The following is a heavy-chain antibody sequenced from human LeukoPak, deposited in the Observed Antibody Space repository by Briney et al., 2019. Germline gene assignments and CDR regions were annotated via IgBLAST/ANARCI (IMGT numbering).Heavy chain of an antibody. D-gene: IGHD3-22*01. V-gene: IGHV3-53*01. J-gene: IGHJ4*02. CDR1: GFTVSSNY. Sequence: PGGSLRLSCAASGFTVSSNYMSWLRQAPGKGLEWVSIIYSGGSTYYTDSVKGRFTISRDNSKNTLFLQMNSLRAEDTAVYYCARQRGYYESSGYYYGIYFDYWGQGTLVTVSS. CDR2: IYSGGST. CDR3: ARQRGYYESSGYYYGIYFDY.